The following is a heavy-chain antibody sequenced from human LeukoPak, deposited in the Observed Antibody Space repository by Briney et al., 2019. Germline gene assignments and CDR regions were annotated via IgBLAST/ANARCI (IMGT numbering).Heavy chain of an antibody. Sequence: GGSLRLSCTVSGFTVSTNSMSWVRQAPGKGLEWVSFIYSDNTHYSDSVKGRFTISRDNSKNTLYLQMNSLRAEDTAVYYCAKPFYYYDSSADPLGDYWGQGTLVTVSS. CDR3: AKPFYYYDSSADPLGDY. V-gene: IGHV3-53*01. CDR1: GFTVSTNS. CDR2: IYSDNT. D-gene: IGHD3-22*01. J-gene: IGHJ4*02.